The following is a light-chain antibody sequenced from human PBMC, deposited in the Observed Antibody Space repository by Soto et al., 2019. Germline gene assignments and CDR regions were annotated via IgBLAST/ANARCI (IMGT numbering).Light chain of an antibody. Sequence: DIQLTQTPSTLSASVGDEVTITCRASQTISRWVAWYQQKPGRAPKLLIYDASTLESGVPSRFSGSGSETEFPLTISRLQPDDFATYFCHSRAFGQGTRLEIK. CDR1: QTISRW. CDR2: DAS. CDR3: HSRA. V-gene: IGKV1-5*01. J-gene: IGKJ5*01.